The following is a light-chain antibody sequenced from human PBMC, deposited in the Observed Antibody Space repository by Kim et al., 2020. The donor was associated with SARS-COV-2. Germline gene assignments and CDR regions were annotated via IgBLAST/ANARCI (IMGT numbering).Light chain of an antibody. CDR2: DVS. CDR3: CSYAGSYTWI. J-gene: IGLJ2*01. CDR1: SSDVGDYNF. Sequence: QSALTQPRSVSGSPGQSVTISCTGTSSDVGDYNFVSWYQQHPGKAPKLRIYDVSKRPSGVPDRFSGSKSGNTASLTISGLQAEDGADYYCCSYAGSYTWIFGGGTLLTVL. V-gene: IGLV2-11*01.